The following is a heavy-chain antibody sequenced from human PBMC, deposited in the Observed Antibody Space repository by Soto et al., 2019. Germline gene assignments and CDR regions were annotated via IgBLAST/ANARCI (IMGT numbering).Heavy chain of an antibody. V-gene: IGHV4-39*01. CDR3: ASRFTYGDYVAY. J-gene: IGHJ4*02. D-gene: IGHD4-17*01. CDR1: GGSISSSSYY. Sequence: QLQLQESGPGLLKPSETLSLTCTVSGGSISSSSYYWGWIRQPPGKGLEWIGSIYYSGSTYYNPSLRSRVTIAVDTSKGQFSLKLSSVTAADTAVYYCASRFTYGDYVAYWGQGALVTVSS. CDR2: IYYSGST.